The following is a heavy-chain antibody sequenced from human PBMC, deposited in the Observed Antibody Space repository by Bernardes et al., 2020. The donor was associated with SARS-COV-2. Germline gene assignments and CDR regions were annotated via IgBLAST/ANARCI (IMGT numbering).Heavy chain of an antibody. D-gene: IGHD3-22*01. CDR1: GFTFSNAW. Sequence: GGSLRLSCAASGFTFSNAWMNWVRQAPGKGLEWVGRIKSKTDGGTTDYAAPVKGRFTISRDDSKNTLYLQMNSLKTEDTAVYYCTTPIRYYYDSSGYDYYYYYGMDVWGQGTTVTVSS. CDR3: TTPIRYYYDSSGYDYYYYYGMDV. J-gene: IGHJ6*02. CDR2: IKSKTDGGTT. V-gene: IGHV3-15*07.